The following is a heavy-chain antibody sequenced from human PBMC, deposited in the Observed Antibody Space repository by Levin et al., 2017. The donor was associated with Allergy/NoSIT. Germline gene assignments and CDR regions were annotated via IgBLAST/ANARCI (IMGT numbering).Heavy chain of an antibody. D-gene: IGHD6-13*01. CDR3: ARYSSSWQIFSPGMDV. Sequence: SETLSLTCAVSGGSISSSNWWSWVRQLPGKGLEWIGEIYHSGSTNYNPSLKSRVTISVDKSKNQFSLKLSSVTAADTAVYYCARYSSSWQIFSPGMDVWGQGTTVTVSS. CDR1: GGSISSSNW. CDR2: IYHSGST. J-gene: IGHJ6*02. V-gene: IGHV4-4*02.